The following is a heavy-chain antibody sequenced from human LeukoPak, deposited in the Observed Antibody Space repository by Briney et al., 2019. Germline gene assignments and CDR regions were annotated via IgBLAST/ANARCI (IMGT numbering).Heavy chain of an antibody. CDR1: GYTFTGYY. D-gene: IGHD1-1*01. J-gene: IGHJ4*02. Sequence: ASVKVSCKASGYTFTGYYMHWVRQAPGQGLEWMGWINPNTADTNYAQKFQGRVTMTRDTSISTAYMELRRLTYDDTAVYYCAREELDGTSLGYWGQGTLVTVSS. CDR3: AREELDGTSLGY. CDR2: INPNTADT. V-gene: IGHV1-2*02.